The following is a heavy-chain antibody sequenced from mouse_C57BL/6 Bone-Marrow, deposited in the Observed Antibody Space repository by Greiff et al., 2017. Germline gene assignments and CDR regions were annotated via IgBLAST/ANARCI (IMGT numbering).Heavy chain of an antibody. J-gene: IGHJ4*01. CDR1: GFTFSSYA. CDR2: ISSGGDYI. D-gene: IGHD2-5*01. CDR3: TRIAGYSNYVFGYAMDY. Sequence: DVHLVESGAGLVKPGGSLKLSCAASGFTFSSYAMSWVRQTPEKRLEWVAYISSGGDYIYYADTVKGRFTISRDNARNTLYLQMSSLKSEDTAMYYCTRIAGYSNYVFGYAMDYWGQGTSVTVSS. V-gene: IGHV5-9-1*02.